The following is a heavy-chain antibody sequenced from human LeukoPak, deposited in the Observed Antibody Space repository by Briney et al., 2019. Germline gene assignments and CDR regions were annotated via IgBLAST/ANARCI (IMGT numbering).Heavy chain of an antibody. D-gene: IGHD6-19*01. J-gene: IGHJ4*02. CDR2: INAGNGNT. Sequence: ASVKVSCKASGYTFTSYAMHWVRQAPGQRLEWMGWINAGNGNTKYSQEFQGRVTITRDTSASTAYMELSSLRSEDMAVYYCARDGLVAGTDYFDYWGQGTLVTVSS. CDR3: ARDGLVAGTDYFDY. CDR1: GYTFTSYA. V-gene: IGHV1-3*03.